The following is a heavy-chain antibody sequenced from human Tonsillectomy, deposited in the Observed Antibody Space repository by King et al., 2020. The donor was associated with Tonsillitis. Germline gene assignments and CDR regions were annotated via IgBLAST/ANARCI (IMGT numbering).Heavy chain of an antibody. D-gene: IGHD3-3*01. Sequence: VQLVESGGGVVQPGRSLRLSCAASGFTFSSYGMHWVRQAPGKGLEWVAVISYDGSNKYYADSVKGRFTISRDNSKNTLYLQMNSLRGEDTAVYYCAKNGQYGFWSGYTWGQGTLVTVSS. CDR3: AKNGQYGFWSGYT. V-gene: IGHV3-30*18. CDR1: GFTFSSYG. J-gene: IGHJ5*02. CDR2: ISYDGSNK.